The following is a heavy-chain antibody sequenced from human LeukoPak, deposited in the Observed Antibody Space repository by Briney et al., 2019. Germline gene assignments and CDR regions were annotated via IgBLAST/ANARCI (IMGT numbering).Heavy chain of an antibody. Sequence: LSLTCTVSGGSISSYYWSWIRQPPGKGLEWVSYISSSGSTIYYADSVKGRFTISRDNAKNSLYLQMNSLRAEDTAVYYCARGTMFPYYSDYWGQGTLVTVSS. V-gene: IGHV3-11*04. D-gene: IGHD3-10*02. CDR2: ISSSGSTI. CDR3: ARGTMFPYYSDY. J-gene: IGHJ4*02. CDR1: GGSISSYY.